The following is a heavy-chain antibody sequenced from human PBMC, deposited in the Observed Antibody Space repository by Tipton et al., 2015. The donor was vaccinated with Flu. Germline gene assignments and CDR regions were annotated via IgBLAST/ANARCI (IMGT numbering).Heavy chain of an antibody. V-gene: IGHV3-9*01. CDR2: ISGDSGTI. CDR3: TRDTYRDNNYYYGMDV. CDR1: GFTFEDHV. Sequence: SLRLSCAASGFTFEDHVMHWVRQAPGKGLEWVSGISGDSGTIGYADSVQGRFTISRDNAKNSLFLQMNSLRVEDTALYYCTRDTYRDNNYYYGMDVWGQETTVTVSS. D-gene: IGHD4-11*01. J-gene: IGHJ6*02.